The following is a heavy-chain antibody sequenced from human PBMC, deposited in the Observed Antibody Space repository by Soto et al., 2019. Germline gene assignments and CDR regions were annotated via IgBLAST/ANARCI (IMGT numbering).Heavy chain of an antibody. CDR2: ISSSGSTI. Sequence: GGSLRLSCAASGFTFSSYEMNWVRQAPGKGLEWVSYISSSGSTIYYADSVKGRFTISRDNAKNSLYLQMNSLRAEDTAVYYCARGRIHRDGYTIITFDIWGQGTMVTVSS. J-gene: IGHJ3*02. D-gene: IGHD3-10*01. CDR1: GFTFSSYE. CDR3: ARGRIHRDGYTIITFDI. V-gene: IGHV3-48*03.